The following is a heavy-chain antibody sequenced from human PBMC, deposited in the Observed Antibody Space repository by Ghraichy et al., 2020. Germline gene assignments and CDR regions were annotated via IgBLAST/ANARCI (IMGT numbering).Heavy chain of an antibody. CDR3: ARGFGYCSSTSCYTNFQH. V-gene: IGHV3-74*01. CDR2: INSDGSST. Sequence: GGSLRLSCAASGFTFSSYWMHWVRQAPGKGLVWVSRINSDGSSTSYADSVKGRFTISRDNAKNTLYLQMNSLRAEDTAVYYCARGFGYCSSTSCYTNFQHCGQGTLVTVSS. D-gene: IGHD2-2*02. CDR1: GFTFSSYW. J-gene: IGHJ1*01.